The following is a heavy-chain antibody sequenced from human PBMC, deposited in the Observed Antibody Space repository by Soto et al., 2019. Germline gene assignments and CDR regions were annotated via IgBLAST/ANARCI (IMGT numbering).Heavy chain of an antibody. CDR1: GYTLTELS. CDR3: ATVGLSAWYEEHHDY. D-gene: IGHD6-19*01. J-gene: IGHJ4*02. CDR2: FDPEDGET. V-gene: IGHV1-24*01. Sequence: ASVKVSSKVSGYTLTELSMHWLRQAPGKGLEWMGGFDPEDGETIYAQKFQGRVTMTEDTSTDTAYMELSSLRSEDTAVYYCATVGLSAWYEEHHDYGGQGTLVNVSS.